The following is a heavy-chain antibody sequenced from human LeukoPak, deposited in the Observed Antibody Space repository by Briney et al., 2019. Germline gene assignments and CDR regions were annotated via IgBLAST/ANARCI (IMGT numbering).Heavy chain of an antibody. CDR3: AKAASVPAAPDY. D-gene: IGHD2-2*01. Sequence: GRSLRLSCAASGFTFDDYAMHWVRQAPGKGLEWVSGISWNSGSIGYADSVKGRFTISRDNAKNSLYLQMNSLRAEDTALYYCAKAASVPAAPDYWGQGTLVTVSS. CDR1: GFTFDDYA. CDR2: ISWNSGSI. V-gene: IGHV3-9*01. J-gene: IGHJ4*02.